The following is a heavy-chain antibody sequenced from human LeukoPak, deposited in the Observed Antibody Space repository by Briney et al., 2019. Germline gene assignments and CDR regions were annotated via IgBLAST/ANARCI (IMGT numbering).Heavy chain of an antibody. D-gene: IGHD6-19*01. V-gene: IGHV4-61*01. CDR3: ASESVALAGIDY. CDR1: GGSVSSGSYY. CDR2: IYYSGST. Sequence: SETLSLTCTVSGGSVSSGSYYWSWIRQPPGKGLEWIGYIYYSGSTNYNPSLKSRVTISVDTSKNQFSLKLTSVTAADTALYYCASESVALAGIDYWGQGTLVTVSS. J-gene: IGHJ4*02.